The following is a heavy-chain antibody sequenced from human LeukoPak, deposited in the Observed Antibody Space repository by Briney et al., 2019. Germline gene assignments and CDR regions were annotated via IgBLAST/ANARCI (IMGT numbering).Heavy chain of an antibody. V-gene: IGHV3-21*01. CDR3: TRDDPSHPVAPDY. Sequence: GGSLRLSCAASGFTFSSYSMNRVRQAPGKGLEWVSSISSSSSYIYYADSVKGRFTISRDNAKNSLYLQMNSLRAEDTAVYYCTRDDPSHPVAPDYWGQGTVVTVSS. D-gene: IGHD6-19*01. J-gene: IGHJ4*02. CDR2: ISSSSSYI. CDR1: GFTFSSYS.